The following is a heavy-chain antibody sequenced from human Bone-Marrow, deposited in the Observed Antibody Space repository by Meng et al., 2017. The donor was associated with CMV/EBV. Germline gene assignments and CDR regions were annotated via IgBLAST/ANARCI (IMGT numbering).Heavy chain of an antibody. D-gene: IGHD3-22*01. CDR1: GFTFSNYV. V-gene: IGHV3-23*01. Sequence: GGSLRLSCAASGFTFSNYVMSWVRQAPGKGLEWVSAIGGSIEDTFYTDSVKGRFTISRDNAKNTLYLQMNSLRAEDTAVYYCARPTYYYDSSGYYWYFDLWGRGTLVTVSS. J-gene: IGHJ2*01. CDR2: IGGSIEDT. CDR3: ARPTYYYDSSGYYWYFDL.